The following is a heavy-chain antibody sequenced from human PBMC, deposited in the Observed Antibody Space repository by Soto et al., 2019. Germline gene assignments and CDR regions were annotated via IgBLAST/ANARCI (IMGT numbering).Heavy chain of an antibody. CDR2: IYHSGST. J-gene: IGHJ6*02. CDR3: ARALYFSCCSCSPLRGMDF. V-gene: IGHV4-38-2*01. Sequence: SETLSLTCAVSGYSITNGYYWGWIRQPPGQGLEWIGTIYHSGSTYYNPSLKTRVTISVDTSKNQFSLKLSSVTAADTAVYYCARALYFSCCSCSPLRGMDFWGQGTTVTVSS. CDR1: GYSITNGYY. D-gene: IGHD2-15*01.